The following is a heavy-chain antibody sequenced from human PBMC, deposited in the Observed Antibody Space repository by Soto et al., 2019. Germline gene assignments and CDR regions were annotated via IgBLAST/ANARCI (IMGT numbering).Heavy chain of an antibody. CDR1: GGSFSTYA. D-gene: IGHD3-22*01. CDR2: ISDDGNTK. J-gene: IGHJ4*02. CDR3: ACSYFYDTGGYYPFDY. V-gene: IGHV3-30-3*01. Sequence: PGGSLRLSWAASGGSFSTYAMYWVRQAPGRGLEWVAVISDDGNTKYYADSVKGRFTISRDNSRNTLYLQIYSLRTEDAALYYCACSYFYDTGGYYPFDYCGQRTLVTVPS.